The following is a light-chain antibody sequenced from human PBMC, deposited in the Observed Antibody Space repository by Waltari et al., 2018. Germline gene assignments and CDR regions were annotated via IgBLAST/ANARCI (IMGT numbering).Light chain of an antibody. Sequence: EIVLTQSPGILSLSPGERATLSCRASQSVSRALAWYQQRPGQAPRLLIYGASSRATGIPDRFSGSGSGTDFSLTISRLEPEDFAVYYCQNYVRLPATFGQGTKVEIK. CDR1: QSVSRA. J-gene: IGKJ1*01. CDR3: QNYVRLPAT. V-gene: IGKV3-20*01. CDR2: GAS.